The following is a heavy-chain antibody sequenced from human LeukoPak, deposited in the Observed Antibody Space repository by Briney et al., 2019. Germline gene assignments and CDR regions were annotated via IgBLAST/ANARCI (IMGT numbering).Heavy chain of an antibody. J-gene: IGHJ5*02. D-gene: IGHD6-6*01. Sequence: SVKVSCKASGGTFSSYAISWVRQAPGQGLEWMGGIIPIFGTANYAQKFRGRVTITADKSTRTAYMELSSLRSEDTAVYYCARGPTRQVVYNWFDPWGQGTLVTVSS. CDR1: GGTFSSYA. CDR3: ARGPTRQVVYNWFDP. CDR2: IIPIFGTA. V-gene: IGHV1-69*06.